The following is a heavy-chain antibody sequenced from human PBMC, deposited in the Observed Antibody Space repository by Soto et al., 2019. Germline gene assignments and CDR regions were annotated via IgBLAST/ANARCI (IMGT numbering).Heavy chain of an antibody. CDR2: ISYEGSNK. Sequence: SLRLSCAASGFNFSDYAMHWVRQAPGKGLEWLAIISYEGSNKYSAGSVKGRFTISRDNSKNTLYLQMNSLRPEDTAVYYCAKDWATPVAGRFLDSWGQGPPVTVYS. J-gene: IGHJ1*01. CDR3: AKDWATPVAGRFLDS. D-gene: IGHD3-3*01. CDR1: GFNFSDYA. V-gene: IGHV3-30*18.